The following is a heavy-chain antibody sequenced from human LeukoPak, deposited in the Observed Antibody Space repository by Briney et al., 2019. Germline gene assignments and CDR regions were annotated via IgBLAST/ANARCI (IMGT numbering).Heavy chain of an antibody. CDR3: ARDSAGLVVVIAPYRGFNWFDP. Sequence: GASVKVSCKASGYTFTGYYMHWVRQAPGRGLEWMGWINPNSGGTNYAQKFQGRVTMTRDTSISTAYMELSRLRSDDTAVYYCARDSAGLVVVIAPYRGFNWFDPWGQGTLVTVSS. CDR1: GYTFTGYY. CDR2: INPNSGGT. J-gene: IGHJ5*02. V-gene: IGHV1-2*02. D-gene: IGHD2-21*01.